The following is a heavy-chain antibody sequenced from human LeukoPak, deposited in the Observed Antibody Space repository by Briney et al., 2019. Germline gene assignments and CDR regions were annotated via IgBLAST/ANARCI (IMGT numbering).Heavy chain of an antibody. CDR3: ARSIFLCYYYDSSGYQLDY. V-gene: IGHV4-34*01. CDR1: GGYFSGYY. D-gene: IGHD3-22*01. CDR2: INHSGST. Sequence: SETLSLTCAVYGGYFSGYYWSWIRQPPGKGLEWIGEINHSGSTNYNPSLKSRVTISVDTSKNQFSLKLSSVTAADTAVYYCARSIFLCYYYDSSGYQLDYWGQGTLVTVSS. J-gene: IGHJ4*02.